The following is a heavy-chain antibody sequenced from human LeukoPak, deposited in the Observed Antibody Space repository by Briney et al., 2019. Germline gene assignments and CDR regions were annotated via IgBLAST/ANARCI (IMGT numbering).Heavy chain of an antibody. CDR3: AFSTLGYNYGSAY. J-gene: IGHJ4*02. CDR1: GFTFSSYV. Sequence: PGGSLRLSCTGSGFTFSSYVMNWVRQAPGEGLEWVSTLSEGGTTSYYADSVKGRFTVYRDNSQNTLYLEMNSLRGDDTALYFCAFSTLGYNYGSAYWGQGTLVIVSA. D-gene: IGHD5-18*01. V-gene: IGHV3-23*01. CDR2: LSEGGTTS.